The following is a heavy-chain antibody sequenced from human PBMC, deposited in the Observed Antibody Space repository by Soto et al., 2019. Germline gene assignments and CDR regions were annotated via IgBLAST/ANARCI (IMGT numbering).Heavy chain of an antibody. CDR2: IYHSGST. CDR3: ARDGSCWYGRFWFDP. D-gene: IGHD6-19*01. J-gene: IGHJ5*02. V-gene: IGHV4-4*02. CDR1: VGSVSSSNW. Sequence: PSEALSLTCDVSVGSVSSSNWRRCVRQPPGRGLEWIGEIYHSGSTNYNPSLTSRVTISLDNSKIQFSLKLSSVTAADTAVYYCARDGSCWYGRFWFDPWGQGTLVTVSS.